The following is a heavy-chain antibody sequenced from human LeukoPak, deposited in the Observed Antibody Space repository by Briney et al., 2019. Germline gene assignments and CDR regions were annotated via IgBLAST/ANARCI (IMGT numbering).Heavy chain of an antibody. D-gene: IGHD1-26*01. Sequence: GGSLRLSCATSRFTFSSYEMNWVRQAPGKGLEWVANIKKDGSEKYYVDSVKGRFTISRDNAKNSLYLQMNSLRAEDTAIYYCASGTYYKTNYFDYWGQGTLVTVSS. CDR1: RFTFSSYE. J-gene: IGHJ4*02. CDR3: ASGTYYKTNYFDY. V-gene: IGHV3-7*01. CDR2: IKKDGSEK.